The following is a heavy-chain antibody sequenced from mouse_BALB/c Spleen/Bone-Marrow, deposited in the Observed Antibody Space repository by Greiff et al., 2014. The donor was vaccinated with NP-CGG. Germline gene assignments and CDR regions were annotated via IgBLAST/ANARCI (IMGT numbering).Heavy chain of an antibody. Sequence: LVASWAELLKPWASVNPSCHPSSYTFTSYWMHWVKQRPGQGLEWIGEINPSNGRTNYNEKFKTKATLTVDKSSSTAYMQLSSLTSEDSAVYYCARWLLYYWGQGTTLTVSS. CDR2: INPSNGRT. J-gene: IGHJ2*01. CDR1: SYTFTSYW. CDR3: ARWLLYY. V-gene: IGHV1S81*02. D-gene: IGHD2-12*01.